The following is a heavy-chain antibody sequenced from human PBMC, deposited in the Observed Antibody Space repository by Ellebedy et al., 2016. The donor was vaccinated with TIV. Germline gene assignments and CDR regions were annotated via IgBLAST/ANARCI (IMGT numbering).Heavy chain of an antibody. CDR2: LYSGGTI. Sequence: PGGSLRLSCAASGFIVSSNYMSWVRQAPGKGLAWVATLYSGGTILYADSVRGRFTISRDNSKNTLYLQMNNLRAEDTALYYCARGNEIPGPEPLDNWGQGTLVTVSS. J-gene: IGHJ4*02. V-gene: IGHV3-66*01. CDR1: GFIVSSNY. D-gene: IGHD1-14*01. CDR3: ARGNEIPGPEPLDN.